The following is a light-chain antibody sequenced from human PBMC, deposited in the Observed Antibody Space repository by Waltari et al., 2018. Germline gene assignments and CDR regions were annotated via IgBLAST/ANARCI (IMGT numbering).Light chain of an antibody. CDR2: DVF. Sequence: QSALTQPASVSGSPGQSITVSCTATSSDLGVYDFVSWYQHHPGQAPKLIIYDVFKRPSGVSNHFSGSKSGNTASLSISGLQADDEGDYYCTSSTFSSPLFGGGTKLTVL. CDR3: TSSTFSSPL. J-gene: IGLJ2*01. CDR1: SSDLGVYDF. V-gene: IGLV2-14*03.